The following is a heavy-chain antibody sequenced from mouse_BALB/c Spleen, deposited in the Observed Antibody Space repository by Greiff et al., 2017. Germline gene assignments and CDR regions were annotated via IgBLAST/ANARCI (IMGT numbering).Heavy chain of an antibody. CDR3: ATYYYGSRTWFAY. Sequence: VQLQQPGPGLVQPSQSLSITCTASGFSLTSYGVHWVRQSPGKGLEWLGVIWGGGSTDYNAAFISRLSISKDNSKSQVFLKMNSLQTDDTAMYYCATYYYGSRTWFAYWGQGTLVTVSA. V-gene: IGHV2-4-1*01. D-gene: IGHD1-1*01. CDR1: GFSLTSYG. J-gene: IGHJ3*01. CDR2: IWGGGST.